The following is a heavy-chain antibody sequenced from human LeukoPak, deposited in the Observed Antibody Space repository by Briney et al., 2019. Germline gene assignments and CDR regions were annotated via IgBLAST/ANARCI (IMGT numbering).Heavy chain of an antibody. J-gene: IGHJ6*03. CDR1: GYTFTGYY. Sequence: GASVKVSCKASGYTFTGYYMHWVRQAPGQGLEWMGWINPNSGGTNYAQKFQGRVTMTRDTSISTAYMELSRLRSDDTAVYYCARDPGSGWYPPYRYYYMDVWGKGTTVTVSS. CDR2: INPNSGGT. CDR3: ARDPGSGWYPPYRYYYMDV. V-gene: IGHV1-2*02. D-gene: IGHD6-19*01.